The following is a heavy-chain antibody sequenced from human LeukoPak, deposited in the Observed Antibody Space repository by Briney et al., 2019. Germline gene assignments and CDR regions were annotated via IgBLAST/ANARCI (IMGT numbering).Heavy chain of an antibody. CDR2: IKQDGSEK. Sequence: PGGSLRLSCAASGFTFSNYAMSWVRQAPGKGLEWVANIKQDGSEKYYVDSVKGRFTISRDNAKNSLYLQMNSLRAEDTAVYYCARGGIGFSGWYRFDYWGQGTLVTVSS. V-gene: IGHV3-7*01. CDR1: GFTFSNYA. CDR3: ARGGIGFSGWYRFDY. J-gene: IGHJ4*02. D-gene: IGHD6-19*01.